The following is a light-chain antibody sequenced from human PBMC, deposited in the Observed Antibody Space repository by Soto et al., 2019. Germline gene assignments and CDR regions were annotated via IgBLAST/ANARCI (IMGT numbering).Light chain of an antibody. V-gene: IGLV1-40*01. J-gene: IGLJ1*01. CDR2: GNI. CDR3: QSYDSTMSARYV. Sequence: QSVLTQPPSVSGAPGQRVTISCTGSSSNIGAGYDVHWYQQRPGTAPKLLIFGNINRPSGVPDRFSGSKSGISASLAITGLQAADEGDYYCQSYDSTMSARYVVGTGTKVTVL. CDR1: SSNIGAGYD.